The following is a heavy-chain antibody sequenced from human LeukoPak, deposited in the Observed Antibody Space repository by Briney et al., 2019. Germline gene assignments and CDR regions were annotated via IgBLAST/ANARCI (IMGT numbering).Heavy chain of an antibody. Sequence: GGSLRLSCAASGFTFSSYAMSWVRQAPGKGLEWVSGISGSGDNTYYADSVKGRFTISRDNSKNTLYLQMNSLRAEDTAVYYCAKRSSYVVYWGQRTLVTVSS. CDR1: GFTFSSYA. J-gene: IGHJ4*02. V-gene: IGHV3-23*01. CDR2: ISGSGDNT. CDR3: AKRSSYVVY. D-gene: IGHD1-26*01.